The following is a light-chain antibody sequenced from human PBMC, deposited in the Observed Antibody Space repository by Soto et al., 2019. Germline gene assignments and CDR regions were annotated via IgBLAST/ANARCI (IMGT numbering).Light chain of an antibody. CDR3: AAWDDSLNGYV. Sequence: QSVLTQPPSASGTPGQRVTISCSGSSSNIGSNTVNWYQQLPGTAPKLLIYSNNQRPSGVPDRFSGSKSGTSASLAIRGFQSEEEADYYCAAWDDSLNGYVFGTGTKLTVL. CDR2: SNN. V-gene: IGLV1-44*01. J-gene: IGLJ1*01. CDR1: SSNIGSNT.